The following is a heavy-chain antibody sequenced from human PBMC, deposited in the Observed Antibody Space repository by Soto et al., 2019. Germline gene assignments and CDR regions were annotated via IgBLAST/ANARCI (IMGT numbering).Heavy chain of an antibody. CDR2: IYYSGST. Sequence: SETLSLTCTVSGGSISSYYWSWIRQPPGKGLEWIGYIYYSGSTNYNPSLESRLTMSVDMSKNHFSLKLSSVTAADTAVYYCAGGTDGKKVAYWGQGTLVTVSS. V-gene: IGHV4-59*01. CDR1: GGSISSYY. J-gene: IGHJ4*02. D-gene: IGHD5-12*01. CDR3: AGGTDGKKVAY.